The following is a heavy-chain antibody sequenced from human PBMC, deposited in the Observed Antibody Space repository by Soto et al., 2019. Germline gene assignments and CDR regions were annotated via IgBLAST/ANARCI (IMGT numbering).Heavy chain of an antibody. CDR3: ARIALYSRAFDI. CDR2: MYYNGNI. V-gene: IGHV4-39*01. CDR1: GGSSSSSDCN. Sequence: SETLSLTCTVSGGSSSSSDCNWGWIRQPPGKELEWIGTMYYNGNIYFNPSLNSRVTISLDTSKNQFSLKLTYVTAADTAVCYCARIALYSRAFDIWGQGTRVTVSS. D-gene: IGHD2-15*01. J-gene: IGHJ3*02.